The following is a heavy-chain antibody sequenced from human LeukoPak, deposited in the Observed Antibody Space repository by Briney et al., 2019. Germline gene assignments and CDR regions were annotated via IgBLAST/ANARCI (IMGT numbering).Heavy chain of an antibody. J-gene: IGHJ6*03. CDR3: ARFGFEYDVGSGIHFYYMDV. D-gene: IGHD3-10*01. V-gene: IGHV4-34*01. Sequence: PSETLSLTCGVSGGSFSGFYWSWIRQSPGKGLEWIGEINHSGNRKSNPSLKNRLTMSVDTSKKYISLNLTSVTAADTAVYYCARFGFEYDVGSGIHFYYMDVWGTGTTVTVSS. CDR2: INHSGNR. CDR1: GGSFSGFY.